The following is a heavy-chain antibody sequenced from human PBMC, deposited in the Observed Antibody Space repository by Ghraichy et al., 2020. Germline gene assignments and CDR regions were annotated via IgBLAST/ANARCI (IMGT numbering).Heavy chain of an antibody. V-gene: IGHV3-7*04. CDR3: ARVPYYDFWSGYPNDAFGI. CDR1: GFTFSSYW. J-gene: IGHJ3*02. CDR2: IKQDGSEK. Sequence: GGSLRLSCAASGFTFSSYWMSWVRQAPGKGLEWVANIKQDGSEKYYVDSVKGRFTISRDNAKNSLYLQMNSLRAEDTAVYYCARVPYYDFWSGYPNDAFGIWGQEKMPTVSS. D-gene: IGHD3-3*01.